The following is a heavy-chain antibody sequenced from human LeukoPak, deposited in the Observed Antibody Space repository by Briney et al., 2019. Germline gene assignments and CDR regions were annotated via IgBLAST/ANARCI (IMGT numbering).Heavy chain of an antibody. CDR2: ITGSGGNT. J-gene: IGHJ4*02. V-gene: IGHV3-23*01. Sequence: GASLRLSCAASGFTFSNYAMSWVRQAPGKGLEWVSAITGSGGNTYYADSVKGRFTISRDNSKNTVFLQMNSLRAEDTAVYYCAKRGDYDVLTGYYVSDYWGQGTLVTVSS. CDR3: AKRGDYDVLTGYYVSDY. CDR1: GFTFSNYA. D-gene: IGHD3-9*01.